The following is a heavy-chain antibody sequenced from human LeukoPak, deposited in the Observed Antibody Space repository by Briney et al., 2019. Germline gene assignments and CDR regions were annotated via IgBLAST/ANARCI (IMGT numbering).Heavy chain of an antibody. D-gene: IGHD6-13*01. V-gene: IGHV3-11*04. CDR3: ASRPPRGSTWYYFDY. J-gene: IGHJ4*02. Sequence: GGSLRLSCAASGFTFSGYQMNWIRQAPGKGLEWVSYISSSGTTIHYADSVKGRFAISRDNAKNSLYLQMNSLRADDTAVYYCASRPPRGSTWYYFDYWGQGTLVTVSS. CDR2: ISSSGTTI. CDR1: GFTFSGYQ.